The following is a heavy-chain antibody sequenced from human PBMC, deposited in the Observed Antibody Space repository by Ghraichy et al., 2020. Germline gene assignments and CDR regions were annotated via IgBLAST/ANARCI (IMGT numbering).Heavy chain of an antibody. Sequence: SCAASGFTLSFSDAWMSWVRQAPGKGLEWVARFRSKSSGGTTEYAAPVKGRFTISRDDSKNALFLQMNSLKAEDTAVYYCAIDSPLISAQLDYWGQGILVTVSS. J-gene: IGHJ4*02. CDR2: FRSKSSGGTT. CDR3: AIDSPLISAQLDY. V-gene: IGHV3-15*01. CDR1: GFTLSFSDAW. D-gene: IGHD3-16*01.